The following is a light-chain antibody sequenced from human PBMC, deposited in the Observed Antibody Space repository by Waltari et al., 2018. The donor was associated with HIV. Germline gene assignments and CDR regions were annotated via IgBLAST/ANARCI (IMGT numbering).Light chain of an antibody. CDR2: SNN. CDR3: ATLDDSLNGPI. J-gene: IGLJ2*01. Sequence: QSVLTQSPSASGTPGQRVPISCSGGSSNIGSNGVDWYQQFPGTAPKLLTYSNNQRPSGVPDRFSGSKSGTSASLAISGLQSEDEATYYCATLDDSLNGPIFGGGTRLTVL. V-gene: IGLV1-44*01. CDR1: SSNIGSNG.